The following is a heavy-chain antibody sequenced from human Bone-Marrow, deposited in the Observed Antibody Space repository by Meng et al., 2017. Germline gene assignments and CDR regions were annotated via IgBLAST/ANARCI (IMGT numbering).Heavy chain of an antibody. D-gene: IGHD7-27*01. J-gene: IGHJ3*01. CDR1: GYTFTTYD. V-gene: IGHV1-8*01. CDR3: ARELGMDAFDL. Sequence: ASVKVSCKASGYTFTTYDINWVRQATGQGLEWMGWMNPNTGNTGYAQKFQGRVTMTRNTSISTAYMELRSLRSEDTAVYYGARELGMDAFDLWGQGTMVTVSS. CDR2: MNPNTGNT.